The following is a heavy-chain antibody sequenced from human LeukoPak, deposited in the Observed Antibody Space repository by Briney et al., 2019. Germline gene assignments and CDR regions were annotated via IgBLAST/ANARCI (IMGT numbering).Heavy chain of an antibody. D-gene: IGHD6-19*01. CDR3: ARDKSVAGPFDY. J-gene: IGHJ4*02. V-gene: IGHV3-33*01. CDR1: GFTFSSYG. CDR2: IWYDGSNK. Sequence: PGRSLRLSCAASGFTFSSYGMHWVRQAPGKGLEWVAVIWYDGSNKYYADSVKGRFTISRGNSKNTLYLQMNSLRAEDTAVYYCARDKSVAGPFDYWGQGTLVTVSS.